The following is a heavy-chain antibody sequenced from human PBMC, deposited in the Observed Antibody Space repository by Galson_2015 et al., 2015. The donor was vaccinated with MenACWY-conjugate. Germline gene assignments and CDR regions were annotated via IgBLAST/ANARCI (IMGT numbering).Heavy chain of an antibody. J-gene: IGHJ3*02. V-gene: IGHV4-39*01. Sequence: TLSLTCTVSGGSISSSSYYWDWIRQPPGRGLEWIGTIYYSGSTYYNSSLKSRVTISVDTSQNQFSLNLSSVTAADTAMYYCARHDRTAPARSGAFDIWGRGTMVTVS. CDR1: GGSISSSSYY. CDR2: IYYSGST. CDR3: ARHDRTAPARSGAFDI. D-gene: IGHD2-2*01.